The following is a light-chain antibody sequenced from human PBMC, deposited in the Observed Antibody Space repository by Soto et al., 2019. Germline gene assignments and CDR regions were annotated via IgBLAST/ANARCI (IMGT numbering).Light chain of an antibody. CDR2: DVS. Sequence: QSALTQPASVSGSPGQSITISCTGISTDIANYNYASWYQKHPGKAPSLIISDVSNRPSGISDRFSGSKSGNTASLSISGLQAEYEADYYCSSQTSATTVVFGGMTKLTVL. CDR1: STDIANYNY. CDR3: SSQTSATTVV. J-gene: IGLJ2*01. V-gene: IGLV2-14*01.